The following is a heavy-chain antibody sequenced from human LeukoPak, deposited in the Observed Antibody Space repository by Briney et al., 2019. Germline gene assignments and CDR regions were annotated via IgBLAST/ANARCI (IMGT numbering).Heavy chain of an antibody. CDR2: ISGSGGST. CDR1: GFTFSSYA. V-gene: IGHV3-23*01. CDR3: AKDPYDYVWGSYRYTGGNWFDP. D-gene: IGHD3-16*02. J-gene: IGHJ5*02. Sequence: GGSLRLSCAASGFTFSSYAMSWVRQAPGKGLEWVSAISGSGGSTYYAYSVKGRFTISRDNSKNTLYLQMNSLRAEDTAVYYCAKDPYDYVWGSYRYTGGNWFDPWSQGTLVTVSS.